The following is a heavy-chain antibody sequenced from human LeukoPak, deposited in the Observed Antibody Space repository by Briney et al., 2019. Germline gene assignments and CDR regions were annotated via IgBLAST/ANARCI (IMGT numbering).Heavy chain of an antibody. J-gene: IGHJ4*02. CDR2: ISYDGSNK. CDR3: ARGAARMVEMGTMISFAY. V-gene: IGHV3-30*04. Sequence: QTGGSLRLSCAASGFTFRSYALHWVRQAPGKGLEWVALISYDGSNKNYADSVKGRFTISRDNSKNTLYLQMNSLRAEDTAVYYCARGAARMVEMGTMISFAYWGQGTLVTVSS. CDR1: GFTFRSYA. D-gene: IGHD5-24*01.